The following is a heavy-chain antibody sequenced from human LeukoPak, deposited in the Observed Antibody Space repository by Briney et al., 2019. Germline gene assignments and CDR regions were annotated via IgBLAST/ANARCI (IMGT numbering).Heavy chain of an antibody. V-gene: IGHV4-30-4*01. Sequence: SETLSLTCTVSGGSISSSDYYWSWIRQPPGMGLEWIGYIHYSGATYYNPSLESRVTLSVDTSKNQFSLRLTSVTAADTAVYYCATKPNGDYYFDYWGQGTLVTVSS. CDR2: IHYSGAT. J-gene: IGHJ4*02. D-gene: IGHD4-17*01. CDR1: GGSISSSDYY. CDR3: ATKPNGDYYFDY.